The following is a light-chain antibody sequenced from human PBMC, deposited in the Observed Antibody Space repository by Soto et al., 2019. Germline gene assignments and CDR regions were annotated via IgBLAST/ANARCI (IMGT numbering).Light chain of an antibody. J-gene: IGKJ1*01. CDR1: QSVSSN. CDR2: GAS. Sequence: EIVMTQSPATLSVSPGERATLSCRASQSVSSNLAWYQQKPGQAPRLLIYGASTRATGIPARFSGSGSVTEFTLTISSLQFEAFAVHYCQHYNHWTPWTFGQGTKVDIK. V-gene: IGKV3-15*01. CDR3: QHYNHWTPWT.